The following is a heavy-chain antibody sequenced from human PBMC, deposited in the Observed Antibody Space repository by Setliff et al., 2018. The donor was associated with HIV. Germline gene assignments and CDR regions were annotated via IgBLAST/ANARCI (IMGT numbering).Heavy chain of an antibody. CDR2: VIPIFGTT. D-gene: IGHD3-22*01. J-gene: IGHJ2*01. CDR3: ARDDHYYDMGSILSDWFFDV. V-gene: IGHV1-69*13. Sequence: SVTVSCKPSGGTFSKYSINWVRQAPGQGLEWMGGVIPIFGTTTFAQKFQGRVTITADESKDTVEMELSSLTSEDTAVYYCARDDHYYDMGSILSDWFFDVWDRGTLVTVSS. CDR1: GGTFSKYS.